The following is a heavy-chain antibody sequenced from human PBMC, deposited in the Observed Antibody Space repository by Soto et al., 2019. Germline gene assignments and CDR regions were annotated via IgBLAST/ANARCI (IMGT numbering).Heavy chain of an antibody. Sequence: PSETLSLTCTVSGGSISSYYCSWIRQPPGPGLEWIGEMSRRGGTHFNPLLKSRVTISVDTSKNHFSLKMSSVTAADTALYYCARVERGTATTVVDAFDIWGPGTMVTVSS. V-gene: IGHV4-59*04. CDR1: GGSISSYY. CDR3: ARVERGTATTVVDAFDI. D-gene: IGHD1-1*01. CDR2: MSRRGGT. J-gene: IGHJ3*02.